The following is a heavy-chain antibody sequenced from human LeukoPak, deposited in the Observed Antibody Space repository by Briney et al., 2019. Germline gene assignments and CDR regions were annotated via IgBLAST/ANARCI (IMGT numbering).Heavy chain of an antibody. Sequence: GRSLRISCAASGVTFSSYGMQWVRQDPGKGLEWVAVISYDGSNKYYADSVKGRFTISRDNSKNTLYLQMNSLRAEDTAVYYCAKGSGYDFDYFDYWGQGTLVTVSS. J-gene: IGHJ4*02. CDR1: GVTFSSYG. CDR2: ISYDGSNK. D-gene: IGHD5-12*01. V-gene: IGHV3-30*18. CDR3: AKGSGYDFDYFDY.